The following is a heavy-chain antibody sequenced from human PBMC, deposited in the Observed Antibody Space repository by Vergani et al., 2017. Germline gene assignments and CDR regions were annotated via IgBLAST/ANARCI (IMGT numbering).Heavy chain of an antibody. Sequence: EVQLLESGGGLVQPGGSLRLSCAASGFTFSRYAMSWVRQAPGKGLEWVSAISGSGGSTYYADSVKGRFTISRDNSKNTLYLQMNSLRAEDTAVYYCAKSQDLAYCGGDCPRNFDYWGQGTLVTVSS. CDR1: GFTFSRYA. CDR2: ISGSGGST. J-gene: IGHJ4*02. V-gene: IGHV3-23*01. D-gene: IGHD2-21*02. CDR3: AKSQDLAYCGGDCPRNFDY.